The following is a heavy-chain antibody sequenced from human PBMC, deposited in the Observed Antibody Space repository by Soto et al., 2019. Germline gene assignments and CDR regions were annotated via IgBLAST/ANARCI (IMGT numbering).Heavy chain of an antibody. CDR3: ARGGCDFWSGYYRNWFDP. V-gene: IGHV3-21*01. J-gene: IGHJ5*02. Sequence: PGGSLRLSCAASGFTFSSYSMNWVRQAPGKGLEWVSSISRSSSYIYYADSVKGRFTISRDNAKNSLYLQMNSLRAEDTAVYYCARGGCDFWSGYYRNWFDPWGQGTLVTVSS. D-gene: IGHD3-3*01. CDR2: ISRSSSYI. CDR1: GFTFSSYS.